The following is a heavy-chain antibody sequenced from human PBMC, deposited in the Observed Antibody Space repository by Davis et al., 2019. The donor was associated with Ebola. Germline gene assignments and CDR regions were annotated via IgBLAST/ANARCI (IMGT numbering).Heavy chain of an antibody. J-gene: IGHJ4*02. CDR3: AKEMEVTKPYDH. V-gene: IGHV3-23*01. Sequence: PAGSLTLSCAASGFTLKKYGMSWVRQAQGKGLEWVAAVSRKGDSYYADSVRGRFTVSRDTSKDMLLLQMDSLRDEDTAVYYCAKEMEVTKPYDHWGQGTLVTVSS. CDR2: VSRKGDS. CDR1: GFTLKKYG. D-gene: IGHD2-21*02.